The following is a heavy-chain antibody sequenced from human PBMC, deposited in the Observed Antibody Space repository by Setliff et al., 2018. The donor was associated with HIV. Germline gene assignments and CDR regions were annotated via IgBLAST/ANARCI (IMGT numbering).Heavy chain of an antibody. CDR2: IYTSGNT. CDR1: GGSISSGSYY. J-gene: IGHJ3*02. D-gene: IGHD5-18*01. V-gene: IGHV4-61*09. Sequence: SETLSLTCTVSGGSISSGSYYWSWIRQPAGKGLEWIGHIYTSGNTNHNPSLKSRVTISVDTSKDQFSLKLSSVTAADTAVYYCARPRYTYGTPPAFDIWGRGTVVTVSS. CDR3: ARPRYTYGTPPAFDI.